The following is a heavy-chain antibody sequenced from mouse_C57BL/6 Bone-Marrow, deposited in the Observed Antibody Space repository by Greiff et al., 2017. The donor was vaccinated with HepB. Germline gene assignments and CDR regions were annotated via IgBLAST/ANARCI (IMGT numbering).Heavy chain of an antibody. V-gene: IGHV1-76*01. D-gene: IGHD1-1*01. CDR1: GYTFTDYY. J-gene: IGHJ2*01. Sequence: QVQLKQSGAELVRPGASVKLSCKASGYTFTDYYINWVKQRPGQGLEWIARIYPGSGNTYYNEKFKGKATLTAEKSSSTAYMQLSSLTSEDSAVYFCARLNYYYGSKDYWGQGTTLTVSS. CDR2: IYPGSGNT. CDR3: ARLNYYYGSKDY.